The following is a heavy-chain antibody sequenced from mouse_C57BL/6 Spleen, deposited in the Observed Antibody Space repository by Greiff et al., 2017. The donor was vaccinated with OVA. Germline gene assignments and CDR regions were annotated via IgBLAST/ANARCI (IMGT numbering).Heavy chain of an antibody. CDR2: IDPSDSET. V-gene: IGHV1-52*01. Sequence: QVQLQQPGAELVRPGSSVKLSCKASGYTFTSYWMHWVKQRPIQGLEWIGNIDPSDSETHYNQKFKDKATLTVDKSSSTAYMQLSSLTSEDSAVDYCANNCYGNPDTMDYWGQGTSVTVSS. CDR3: ANNCYGNPDTMDY. D-gene: IGHD1-1*01. J-gene: IGHJ4*01. CDR1: GYTFTSYW.